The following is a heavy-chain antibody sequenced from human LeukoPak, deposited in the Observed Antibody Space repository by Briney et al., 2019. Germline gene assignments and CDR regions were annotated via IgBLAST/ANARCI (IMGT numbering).Heavy chain of an antibody. Sequence: GGSLRLSCAASGFTFSSYEMNWVRQAPGKGLEWVSYISSSGSTIYYADSVKGRFTISRDNAKNSLYLQMNSLRAEDTAVYYCAVLSGYTMYYFDYWGQGTLVTVSS. V-gene: IGHV3-48*03. CDR2: ISSSGSTI. CDR1: GFTFSSYE. CDR3: AVLSGYTMYYFDY. J-gene: IGHJ4*02. D-gene: IGHD3-22*01.